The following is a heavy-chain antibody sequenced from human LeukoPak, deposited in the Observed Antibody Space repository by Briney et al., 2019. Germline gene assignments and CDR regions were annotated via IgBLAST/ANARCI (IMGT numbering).Heavy chain of an antibody. D-gene: IGHD4/OR15-4a*01. Sequence: PSETLSLNCTVSGGSISSSSYYWRWIRQPPGKGLEWIGSIYYSGSTYYNPSLKSRVTISVDTSKNQFSLKLSSVTAADTAVYYCARGASAFDYWGQGTLVTVSS. CDR1: GGSISSSSYY. V-gene: IGHV4-39*01. CDR2: IYYSGST. J-gene: IGHJ4*02. CDR3: ARGASAFDY.